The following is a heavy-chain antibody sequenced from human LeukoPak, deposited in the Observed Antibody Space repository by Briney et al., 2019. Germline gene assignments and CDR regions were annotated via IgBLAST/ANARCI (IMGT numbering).Heavy chain of an antibody. Sequence: SQTVSLTCAISGDSVSSNSAAWNWIRQSPSRGLEWLGRTYYRSKWYNDYAVSVKSRITINPDTSKNQFSLKLNSVTAADTAVYYCARKPIVNSAWYYFDYWGQGTLVTVSS. J-gene: IGHJ4*02. CDR1: GDSVSSNSAA. D-gene: IGHD3-22*01. CDR3: ARKPIVNSAWYYFDY. CDR2: TYYRSKWYN. V-gene: IGHV6-1*01.